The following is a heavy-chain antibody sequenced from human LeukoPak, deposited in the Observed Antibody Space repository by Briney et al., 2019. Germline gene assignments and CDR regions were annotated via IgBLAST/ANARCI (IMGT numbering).Heavy chain of an antibody. D-gene: IGHD3-10*01. CDR3: AKDDAGITMVRGVIAAFDI. J-gene: IGHJ3*02. CDR2: ISGSGGST. Sequence: GGSLRLSCAASGFTFSSYWMSWVRQAPGKGLEWVSAISGSGGSTYYADSVKGRFTISRDNSKNTLYLQMNSLRAEDTAVYYCAKDDAGITMVRGVIAAFDIWGQGTMVTVSS. V-gene: IGHV3-23*01. CDR1: GFTFSSYW.